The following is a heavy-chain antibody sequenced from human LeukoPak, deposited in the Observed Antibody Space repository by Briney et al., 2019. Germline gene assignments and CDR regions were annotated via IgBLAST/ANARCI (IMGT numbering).Heavy chain of an antibody. J-gene: IGHJ1*01. D-gene: IGHD2-2*01. CDR2: IFNSDFT. Sequence: SETLSLTCKVSGGSLRPYYWSWIRQTPGKALEYIGYIFNSDFTKANPSLNSRATLSMDTSNNLISLTLTSVTAADTAIYYCARQQQRYQVQSPYDLWGPGTLVTVSS. CDR3: ARQQQRYQVQSPYDL. CDR1: GGSLRPYY. V-gene: IGHV4-59*08.